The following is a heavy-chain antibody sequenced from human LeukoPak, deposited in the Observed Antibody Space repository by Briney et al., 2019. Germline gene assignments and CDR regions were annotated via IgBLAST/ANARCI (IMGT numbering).Heavy chain of an antibody. CDR1: GFTFSSYG. J-gene: IGHJ5*02. CDR2: IRYDGSNK. Sequence: GGSLRLSCAASGFTFSSYGMHWVRQAPGKGLERVAFIRYDGSNKYYADSVKGRFTISRDNSKNTLYLQMNSLRAEDTAVYYCAKDTTPPKAGFDPWGQGTLVTVSS. CDR3: AKDTTPPKAGFDP. V-gene: IGHV3-30*02. D-gene: IGHD1-14*01.